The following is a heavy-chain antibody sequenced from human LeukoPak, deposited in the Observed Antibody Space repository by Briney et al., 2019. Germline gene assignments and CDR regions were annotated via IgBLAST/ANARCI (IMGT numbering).Heavy chain of an antibody. CDR1: GYTFTGYY. Sequence: GASVKVSCKASGYTFTGYYMHWVRQAPGQGLEWMGWINPNSGGTNYAQKFQGRVTMTRDTSISTAYMELSRLRSDDTAVYYCARAAGGELRSWFDPWGQGTLVTVSS. D-gene: IGHD3-10*01. CDR2: INPNSGGT. J-gene: IGHJ5*02. V-gene: IGHV1-2*02. CDR3: ARAAGGELRSWFDP.